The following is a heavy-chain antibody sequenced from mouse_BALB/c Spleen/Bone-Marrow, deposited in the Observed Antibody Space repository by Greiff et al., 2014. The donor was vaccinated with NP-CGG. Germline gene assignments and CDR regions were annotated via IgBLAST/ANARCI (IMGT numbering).Heavy chain of an antibody. Sequence: LQESGPELVKPGASVKMSCKASGYTFTSYVMHWVKQKPGQGLEWIGYINPNNDGSKYNEKFKGKTILTSDKSSSTAYMELSSLTSEDSAVYYCARGKTYAMDYWGQGTSVTVSS. D-gene: IGHD2-1*01. J-gene: IGHJ4*01. V-gene: IGHV1-14*01. CDR2: INPNNDGS. CDR3: ARGKTYAMDY. CDR1: GYTFTSYV.